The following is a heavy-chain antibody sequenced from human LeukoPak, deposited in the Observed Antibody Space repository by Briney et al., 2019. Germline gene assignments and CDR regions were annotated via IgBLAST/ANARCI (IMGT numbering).Heavy chain of an antibody. Sequence: GGSLRLSCAASGFTFSTFAMSWVRQAPGKGLEWVSAISGSGGGTYYADSVTGRLTISRDNSKNTLYLQMSSLRAEDTAVYYCAKAFSAYENWPPNWFDPWGQGTLVTVSS. J-gene: IGHJ5*02. D-gene: IGHD5-12*01. V-gene: IGHV3-23*01. CDR2: ISGSGGGT. CDR3: AKAFSAYENWPPNWFDP. CDR1: GFTFSTFA.